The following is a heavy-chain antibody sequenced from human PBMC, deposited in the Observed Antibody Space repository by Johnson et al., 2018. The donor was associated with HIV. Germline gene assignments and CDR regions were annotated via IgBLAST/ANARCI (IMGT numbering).Heavy chain of an antibody. J-gene: IGHJ3*02. V-gene: IGHV3-NL1*01. CDR3: AREGQEPPVQKDAFDI. Sequence: QMQLVESGGGVVQPGRSLRLSCAASGFTFSSYGMHWVRQAPGKGLEWVSVIYSGGSTYYADSVKGRFSISRDNSKNTLYLQMNSLRAEDTAVYYWAREGQEPPVQKDAFDIWGQGTMVTVSS. CDR2: IYSGGST. D-gene: IGHD1-14*01. CDR1: GFTFSSYG.